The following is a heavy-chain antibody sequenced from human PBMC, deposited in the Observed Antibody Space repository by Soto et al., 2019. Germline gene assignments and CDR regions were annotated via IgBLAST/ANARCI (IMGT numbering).Heavy chain of an antibody. J-gene: IGHJ6*02. CDR2: INSDGSST. D-gene: IGHD6-19*01. CDR1: GFTFSSYW. Sequence: PGGSLRLSCAASGFTFSSYWMHWVRQAPGKGLVWVSRINSDGSSTSYADSVKGRFTISRDNAKNTLYLQMNSLRAEDTAVYYCARDRVAVGGDYYYGMDVWGQGTTVTVSS. V-gene: IGHV3-74*01. CDR3: ARDRVAVGGDYYYGMDV.